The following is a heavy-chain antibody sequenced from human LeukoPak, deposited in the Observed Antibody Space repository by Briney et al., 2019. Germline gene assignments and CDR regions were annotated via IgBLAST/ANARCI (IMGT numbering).Heavy chain of an antibody. CDR3: ARDRITGTTGGYYYYGMDV. J-gene: IGHJ6*02. CDR1: GGSISSYY. D-gene: IGHD1-20*01. CDR2: IYTSGST. V-gene: IGHV4-4*07. Sequence: SETLSLTCTVSGGSISSYYWSWVRQPAGKGLEWIGRIYTSGSTNYNPSLKSRVTMSVDTSKNQFSLKLSSVTAADTAVYYCARDRITGTTGGYYYYGMDVWGQGTTVTVSS.